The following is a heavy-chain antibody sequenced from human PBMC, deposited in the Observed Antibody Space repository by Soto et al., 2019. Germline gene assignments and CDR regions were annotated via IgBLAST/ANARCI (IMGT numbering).Heavy chain of an antibody. CDR2: ISGYSGNT. CDR3: ARQGSNVRGGGSP. V-gene: IGHV1-18*01. D-gene: IGHD3-16*01. Sequence: QAQLVQSGAEVKNPGDSVKVSCRASGYTFSTYGVSWVRQAPGQGLEWIGWISGYSGNTHYAQNFQGRVTMTKDTSTSTGYMELRSLRSDDTAVYYCARQGSNVRGGGSPWGQGTVVTVSS. CDR1: GYTFSTYG. J-gene: IGHJ5*02.